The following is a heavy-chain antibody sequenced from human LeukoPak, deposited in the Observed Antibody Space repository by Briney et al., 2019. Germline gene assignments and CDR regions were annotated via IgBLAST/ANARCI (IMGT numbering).Heavy chain of an antibody. CDR3: AKGSGHYYYYMDV. Sequence: PGGSLRLSCAASGFTFNNYGMHWVRQAPGKGLEWVAFILYDGSNKYYADSVKGRFTISRDNYKNTLYMQMNSLRAEDTAVYYCAKGSGHYYYYMDVWGKGTTVTVSS. J-gene: IGHJ6*03. CDR1: GFTFNNYG. CDR2: ILYDGSNK. V-gene: IGHV3-30*02. D-gene: IGHD3-10*01.